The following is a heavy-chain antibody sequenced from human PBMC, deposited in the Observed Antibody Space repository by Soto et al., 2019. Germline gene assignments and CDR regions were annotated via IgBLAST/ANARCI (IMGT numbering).Heavy chain of an antibody. J-gene: IGHJ4*02. CDR1: GYTFTSYH. V-gene: IGHV1-18*01. CDR3: ARDTPPTDY. CDR2: ISAYNTNT. Sequence: QVQLVQSGAEVKKPGASVKVSCKTSGYTFTSYHISWVRQAPGQGLEWMGWISAYNTNTNYAQKFQGRVTMTTDTLTSXXXMELRSLXSDDTAVYYCARDTPPTDYWGQGTLVTVSS.